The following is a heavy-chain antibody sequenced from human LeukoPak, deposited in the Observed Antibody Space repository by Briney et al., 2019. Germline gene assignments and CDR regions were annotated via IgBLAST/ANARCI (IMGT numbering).Heavy chain of an antibody. J-gene: IGHJ4*02. Sequence: SETLSLTCTVSGGSSSSYYWSWIRQPPGKGLEWIGYIYYSGSTNYNPSLKSRVTMSVDTSKNQFSLKLSSVTAADTAVYYCARIGHEDYYFDYWGQGTLVTVSS. CDR2: IYYSGST. V-gene: IGHV4-59*01. CDR1: GGSSSSYY. CDR3: ARIGHEDYYFDY.